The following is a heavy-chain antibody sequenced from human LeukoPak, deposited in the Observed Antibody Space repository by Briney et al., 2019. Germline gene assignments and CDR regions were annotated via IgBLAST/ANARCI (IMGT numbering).Heavy chain of an antibody. V-gene: IGHV3-74*01. D-gene: IGHD6-13*01. CDR2: INSDGSST. Sequence: PGGSLRLSCAASGFTFSSYWIHWVRQAPGKGLVWVSRINSDGSSTSYADSVKGRFTISRDNAKNTLYMQMNSLRADDTAVYYCARVGGSSTWYIDSWGQGTLVAVSS. CDR1: GFTFSSYW. J-gene: IGHJ4*02. CDR3: ARVGGSSTWYIDS.